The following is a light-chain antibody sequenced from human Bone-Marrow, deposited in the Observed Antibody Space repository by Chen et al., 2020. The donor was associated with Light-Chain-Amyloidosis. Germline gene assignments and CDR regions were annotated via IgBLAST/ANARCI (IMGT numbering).Light chain of an antibody. Sequence: SYELTQPPSVSVSPGQTASITCSGDKLGDKYACWYQQKPGQSPVLVIYQDSKRPSGIPERFSSSNSGNAATLTIRGTQAMDEADYYCQAWDSRRVVFGGGTKLTVL. J-gene: IGLJ2*01. V-gene: IGLV3-1*01. CDR1: KLGDKY. CDR3: QAWDSRRVV. CDR2: QDS.